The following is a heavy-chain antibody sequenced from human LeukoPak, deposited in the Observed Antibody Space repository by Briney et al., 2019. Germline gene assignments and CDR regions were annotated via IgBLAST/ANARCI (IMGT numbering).Heavy chain of an antibody. CDR3: ARVNRGYSGYDEGGWFDP. V-gene: IGHV1-2*02. CDR1: GYTFTGYY. CDR2: INPNSGGT. J-gene: IGHJ5*02. Sequence: ASVKVSCKASGYTFTGYYMHWVRQAPGQGLEWMGWINPNSGGTNYAQKFQGRVTMTRDTSISTAYMELSRLRSDDTAVYYCARVNRGYSGYDEGGWFDPWGQGTLVTVSS. D-gene: IGHD5-12*01.